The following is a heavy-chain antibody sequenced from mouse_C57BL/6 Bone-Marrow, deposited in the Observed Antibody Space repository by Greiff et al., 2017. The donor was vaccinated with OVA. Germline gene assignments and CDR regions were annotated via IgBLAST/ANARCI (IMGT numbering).Heavy chain of an antibody. J-gene: IGHJ2*01. D-gene: IGHD1-1*01. CDR3: ARVDVTTVGGFDY. Sequence: EVKLMESGPGLVKLSQSLSLTCSVTCYSITSGYYWNWLRQFPGFKLEWMGYISYDGSNNSNPSPTNPISITRDTSMNQFFLKLNSVTTEDTATYYCARVDVTTVGGFDYWCQGTTLTVSS. CDR1: CYSITSGYY. CDR2: ISYDGSN. V-gene: IGHV3-6*01.